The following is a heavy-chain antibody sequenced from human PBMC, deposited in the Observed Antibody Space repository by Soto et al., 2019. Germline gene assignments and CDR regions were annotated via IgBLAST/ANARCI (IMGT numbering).Heavy chain of an antibody. CDR1: GNTFSYRC. CDR2: SAPFSGDV. Sequence: QLQLVQSGAEVTKTGSSVTVSCQALGNTFSYRCLHWVRQAPGQALGWMGWSAPFSGDVHYAQKFQERVTLTRHRSINTANMRMSSLRSEDTAIYFCASGGAGSGPFTWEPPDHWGQGTLVTVSS. J-gene: IGHJ4*02. V-gene: IGHV1-45*02. D-gene: IGHD1-26*01. CDR3: ASGGAGSGPFTWEPPDH.